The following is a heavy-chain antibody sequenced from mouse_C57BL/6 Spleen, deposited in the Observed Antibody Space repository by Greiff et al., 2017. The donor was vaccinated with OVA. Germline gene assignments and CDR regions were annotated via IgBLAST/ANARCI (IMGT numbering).Heavy chain of an antibody. J-gene: IGHJ2*01. CDR2: INPNNGGT. CDR3: AREGGCTVEGGYDFDY. V-gene: IGHV1-26*01. CDR1: GYTFTDYY. Sequence: VQLQQSGPELVKPGASVKLSCKASGYTFTDYYMNWVKQSPGKSLEWIGYINPNNGGTCYNQTFKGQATLTVDKSSSTAYMELRSLTSEDSAVYYCAREGGCTVEGGYDFDYWGQGTTLTVSS. D-gene: IGHD1-1*01.